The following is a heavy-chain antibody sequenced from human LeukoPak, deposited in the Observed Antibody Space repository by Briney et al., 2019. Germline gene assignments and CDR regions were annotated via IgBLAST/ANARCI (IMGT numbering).Heavy chain of an antibody. CDR1: GGTFSSYA. CDR3: ASWYDSSGYISRSYFDY. V-gene: IGHV1-69*13. CDR2: IIPIFGTA. D-gene: IGHD3-22*01. J-gene: IGHJ4*02. Sequence: SVKVSCKASGGTFSSYAISWVRPAPGQGLEWMGGIIPIFGTANYAQKFQGRVTITADESTSTAYIAQSSLSSEDTAVYYCASWYDSSGYISRSYFDYWGQGTLVTVSS.